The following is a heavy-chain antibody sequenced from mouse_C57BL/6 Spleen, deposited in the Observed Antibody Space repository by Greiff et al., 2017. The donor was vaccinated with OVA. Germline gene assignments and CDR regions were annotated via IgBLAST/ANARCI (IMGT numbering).Heavy chain of an antibody. Sequence: QVQLQQPGAELVKPGASVKMSCKASGYTFTSYWITWVKQRPGQGLEWIGDIYPGSGSTNYNEKFKSKATLTVDTSSSTAYMQLSSLTSEDSAVYYCARSSRGYDYHYFDYWGQGTTLTVSS. V-gene: IGHV1-55*01. J-gene: IGHJ2*01. CDR2: IYPGSGST. CDR1: GYTFTSYW. D-gene: IGHD2-4*01. CDR3: ARSSRGYDYHYFDY.